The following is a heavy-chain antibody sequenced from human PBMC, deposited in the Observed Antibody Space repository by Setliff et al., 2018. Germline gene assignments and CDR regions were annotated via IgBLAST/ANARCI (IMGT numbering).Heavy chain of an antibody. CDR3: ALSSLSLCGGGNCPNAFDV. D-gene: IGHD2-21*01. V-gene: IGHV1-18*01. Sequence: ASVKVSCKASGYTFNHCGITWVRLAPGQGLEWMGWISAHSGNTFYAPQFQGRLVMTTDTSTNTAYMELRNLTSDDTAMYFCALSSLSLCGGGNCPNAFDVWGQGTLVT. J-gene: IGHJ3*01. CDR2: ISAHSGNT. CDR1: GYTFNHCG.